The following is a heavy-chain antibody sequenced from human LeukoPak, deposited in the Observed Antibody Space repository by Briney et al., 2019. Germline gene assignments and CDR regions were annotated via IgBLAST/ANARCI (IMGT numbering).Heavy chain of an antibody. CDR1: GFTFSSYA. V-gene: IGHV3-23*01. CDR3: AKGRAEGSGSYGGLAFDI. D-gene: IGHD3-10*01. J-gene: IGHJ3*02. CDR2: ISGSGGST. Sequence: PGGSLRLSCAASGFTFSSYAMSWVRQAPGKGLEWVSAISGSGGSTYYADSVKGRFTISRDNSKNTLYLQMNSLRAEDTAVYYCAKGRAEGSGSYGGLAFDIWGQGTMVTVSS.